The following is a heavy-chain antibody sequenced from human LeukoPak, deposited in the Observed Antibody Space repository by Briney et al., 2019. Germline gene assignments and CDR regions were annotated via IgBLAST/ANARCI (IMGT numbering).Heavy chain of an antibody. D-gene: IGHD4-17*01. J-gene: IGHJ4*02. V-gene: IGHV4-61*09. CDR2: IYTSGST. Sequence: SQTLSLTCTVSGGSISSGSYYWSWIRQPAGKGLEWIGHIYTSGSTNYNPSLKSRLTISVDTSKNQFSLKLSSVTAADTAVYYCARANDYGDYALVYWGQGTLVTVSS. CDR3: ARANDYGDYALVY. CDR1: GGSISSGSYY.